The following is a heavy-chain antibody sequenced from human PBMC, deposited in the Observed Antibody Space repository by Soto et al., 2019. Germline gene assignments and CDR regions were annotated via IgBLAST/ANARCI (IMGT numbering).Heavy chain of an antibody. CDR3: ARAHIVVVHAFTNWFDP. D-gene: IGHD2-21*01. CDR2: IYYSGST. V-gene: IGHV4-30-4*01. Sequence: PSETLSLTCTVSGGSISSGDYYWSWIRQPPGKGLEWIGYIYYSGSTYYNPSLKSRVTISVDTSKNQFSLKLSSVTAADTAVYYCARAHIVVVHAFTNWFDPWGQGTLVTVSS. J-gene: IGHJ5*02. CDR1: GGSISSGDYY.